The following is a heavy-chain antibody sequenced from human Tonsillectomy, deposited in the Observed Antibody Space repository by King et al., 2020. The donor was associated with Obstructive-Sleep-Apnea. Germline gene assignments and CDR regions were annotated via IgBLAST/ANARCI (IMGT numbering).Heavy chain of an antibody. Sequence: VQLVESGGGVVQPGRSLRLSCVASGFTFSGYAMDWVRQAPGKGLEWVAVISYDGNTKYYADSVKGRFTISRDNSKKTLYLQMKSLRADDTAVYFCAKDPGRLSIAPAVDYYYGMDVWGHGTTVSVSS. CDR1: GFTFSGYA. J-gene: IGHJ6*02. D-gene: IGHD6-13*01. CDR3: AKDPGRLSIAPAVDYYYGMDV. CDR2: ISYDGNTK. V-gene: IGHV3-30*04.